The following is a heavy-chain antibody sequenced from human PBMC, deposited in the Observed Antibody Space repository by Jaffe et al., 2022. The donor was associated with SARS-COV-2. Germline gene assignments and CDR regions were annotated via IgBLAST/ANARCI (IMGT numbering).Heavy chain of an antibody. J-gene: IGHJ5*02. CDR1: GGSFSGYY. CDR3: ARGQPNCSSTSCYGNWFDP. CDR2: INHSGST. Sequence: QVQLQQWGAGLLKPSETLSLTCAVYGGSFSGYYWSWIRQPPGKGLEWIGEINHSGSTNYNPSLKSRVTISVDTSKNQFSLKLSSVTAADTAVYYCARGQPNCSSTSCYGNWFDPWGQGTLVTVSS. V-gene: IGHV4-34*01. D-gene: IGHD2-2*01.